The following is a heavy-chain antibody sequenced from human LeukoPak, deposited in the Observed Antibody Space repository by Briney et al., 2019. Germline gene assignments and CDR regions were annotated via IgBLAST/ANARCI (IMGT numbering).Heavy chain of an antibody. CDR3: ARGSYCSSTSCYGRLGSMDV. CDR2: IGSAGDT. Sequence: GGALRLSCAASGFTFSSYDMHWVRRATGKGLEWVSAIGSAGDTYYPGSVKGRFTISRENAKNSLYLQMNSLRAGDTAVYYCARGSYCSSTSCYGRLGSMDVWGQGTTVTVSS. V-gene: IGHV3-13*01. D-gene: IGHD2-2*01. J-gene: IGHJ6*02. CDR1: GFTFSSYD.